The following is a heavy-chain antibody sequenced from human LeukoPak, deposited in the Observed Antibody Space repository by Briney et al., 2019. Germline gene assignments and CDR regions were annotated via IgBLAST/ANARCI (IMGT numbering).Heavy chain of an antibody. Sequence: ASVKVSCKASGYTFTSYAMNWVRQAPGQGLEWMGWINTNTGNPTYAQGFTGRFVFSLDTSVSTAYLQISSLKAEDTAVYYCARDHRYYDSSGYYGGFRYYGMDVWGQGTTVTVSS. CDR2: INTNTGNP. V-gene: IGHV7-4-1*02. D-gene: IGHD3-22*01. CDR3: ARDHRYYDSSGYYGGFRYYGMDV. J-gene: IGHJ6*02. CDR1: GYTFTSYA.